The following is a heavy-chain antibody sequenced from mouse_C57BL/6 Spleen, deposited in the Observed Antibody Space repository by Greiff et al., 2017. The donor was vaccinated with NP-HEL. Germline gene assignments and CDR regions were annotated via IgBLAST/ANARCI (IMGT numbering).Heavy chain of an antibody. V-gene: IGHV1-69*01. CDR3: ARGEAYYGSSYPDY. J-gene: IGHJ2*01. CDR2: IDPSDSYT. Sequence: QVQLQQPGAELVMPGASVKLSCKASGYTFTSYWMHWVKQRPGQGLEWIGEIDPSDSYTNYNQKFKGKSTLTVDKSSSTAYMQLSSLTSEDSAVDDGARGEAYYGSSYPDYWGQGTTLTVSS. D-gene: IGHD1-1*01. CDR1: GYTFTSYW.